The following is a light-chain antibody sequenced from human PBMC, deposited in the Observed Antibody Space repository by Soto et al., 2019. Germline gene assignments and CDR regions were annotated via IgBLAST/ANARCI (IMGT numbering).Light chain of an antibody. CDR3: SSYTTTSTLV. V-gene: IGLV2-14*01. CDR1: SSDIGGYNY. J-gene: IGLJ3*02. Sequence: QSALTQIASVSGSPGQSITISCTGTSSDIGGYNYVSWYQQHPGKAPKLIISEVRNRPSGISYRFTGSKSGNTASLTISGLQAEDEADYYCSSYTTTSTLVFGGGTKLTVL. CDR2: EVR.